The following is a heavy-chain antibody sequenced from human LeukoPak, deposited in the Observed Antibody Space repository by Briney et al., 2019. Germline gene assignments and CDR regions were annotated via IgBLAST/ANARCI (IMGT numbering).Heavy chain of an antibody. Sequence: SETLSLTCTVSGGSISSSSYYWGWIRQPPGKGLEWIGSIYYSGSTYYNPSLKSRVTISVDTSKNQLSLKLSSVTAADTAVYYCARGGPRGGGNWAHDAFDMWGRGTMVTVSS. D-gene: IGHD1-1*01. CDR3: ARGGPRGGGNWAHDAFDM. J-gene: IGHJ3*02. V-gene: IGHV4-39*07. CDR2: IYYSGST. CDR1: GGSISSSSYY.